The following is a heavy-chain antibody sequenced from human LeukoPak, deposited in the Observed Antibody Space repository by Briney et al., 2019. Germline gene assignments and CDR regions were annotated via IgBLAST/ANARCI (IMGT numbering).Heavy chain of an antibody. J-gene: IGHJ6*02. CDR3: ARQYSYGPSSYYYYYGMDV. CDR2: IYYSGST. Sequence: SETLSLTCTVSGGSISSSGYYWGWIRQPPGKGLEWIGSIYYSGSTYYNPSLKSRVTISVDTSKNQFSLKLSSVTAADTAVYYCARQYSYGPSSYYYYYGMDVWGQGTTVTVSS. V-gene: IGHV4-39*01. D-gene: IGHD5-18*01. CDR1: GGSISSSGYY.